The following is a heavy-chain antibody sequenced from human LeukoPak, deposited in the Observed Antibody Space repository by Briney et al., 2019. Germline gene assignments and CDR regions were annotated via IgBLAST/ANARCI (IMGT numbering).Heavy chain of an antibody. CDR3: ARVLLHSLALFDY. V-gene: IGHV3-48*03. J-gene: IGHJ4*02. CDR1: TLPLSSFK. Sequence: GGSLTLSCALCTLPLSSFKMLGLRAATGGARVWVAWITTSGATTYYAGTLKGRYTITRDNAKNSLYLQMSSLRAEDTAVYYCARVLLHSLALFDYWGQGTLVTVSS. CDR2: ITTSGATT. D-gene: IGHD2/OR15-2a*01.